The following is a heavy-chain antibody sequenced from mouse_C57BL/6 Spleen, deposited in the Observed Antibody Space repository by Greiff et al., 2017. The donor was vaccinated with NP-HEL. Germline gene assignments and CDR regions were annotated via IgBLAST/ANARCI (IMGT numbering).Heavy chain of an antibody. CDR1: GFSLTSYG. J-gene: IGHJ1*03. V-gene: IGHV2-2*01. CDR3: ARERRGPYGNPHV. Sequence: VQVVESGPGLVQPSQSLSITCTVSGFSLTSYGVHWVRQSPGKGLEWLGVIWSGGSTDYNAAFISRLSISKDNSKSQVFFKMNSLQADDSAIYYCARERRGPYGNPHVWGTGTTVTVSS. D-gene: IGHD2-1*01. CDR2: IWSGGST.